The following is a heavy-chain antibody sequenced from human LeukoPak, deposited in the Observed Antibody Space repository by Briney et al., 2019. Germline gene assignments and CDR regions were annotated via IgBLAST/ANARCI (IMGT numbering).Heavy chain of an antibody. V-gene: IGHV4-39*01. CDR1: GGSISSSGYY. CDR3: VRIMLSWREFDC. Sequence: SETLSLTCTVSGGSISSSGYYWGWIRQPPGKGLEWIGSVDYTGITSHSPSLKSRVTISVDTSKNQFSLKVSSVSAADTGVYYCVRIMLSWREFDCWGQGTLVTVSS. J-gene: IGHJ4*02. D-gene: IGHD1-26*01. CDR2: VDYTGIT.